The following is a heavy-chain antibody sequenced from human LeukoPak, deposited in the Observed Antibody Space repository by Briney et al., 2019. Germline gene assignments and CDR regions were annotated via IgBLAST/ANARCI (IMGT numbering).Heavy chain of an antibody. Sequence: ASVKVSCKASGYTFTSYDINWVRQATGQGLEWMGWMNPNSGKTGYAQKFQGRVTMTSNTSIRKDYMELSSLRSDDTAVYYCARRLKETKKWELLIRVYFDLWGRGTLVTVSS. J-gene: IGHJ2*01. CDR2: MNPNSGKT. V-gene: IGHV1-8*01. CDR3: ARRLKETKKWELLIRVYFDL. D-gene: IGHD1-26*01. CDR1: GYTFTSYD.